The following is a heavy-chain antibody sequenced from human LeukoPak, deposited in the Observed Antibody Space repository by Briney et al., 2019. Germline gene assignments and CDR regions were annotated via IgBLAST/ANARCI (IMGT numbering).Heavy chain of an antibody. CDR1: GFTFSSYG. J-gene: IGHJ3*02. V-gene: IGHV3-30*02. CDR2: IRYDGSNK. Sequence: GSLRLSCAACGFTFSSYGMHWVRQAPGKGLKRVAFIRYDGSNKYYADSVKGRFTISRDNSKNTLYLQMNSLRAEDTAVYYCAKKYSSSPSGAFDIWGQGTMVTVSS. D-gene: IGHD6-6*01. CDR3: AKKYSSSPSGAFDI.